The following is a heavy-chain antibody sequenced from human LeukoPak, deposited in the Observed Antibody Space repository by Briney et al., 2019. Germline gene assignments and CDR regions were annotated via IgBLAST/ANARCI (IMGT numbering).Heavy chain of an antibody. CDR3: ARRASTVVTFNDY. CDR1: GGSISSSGYY. D-gene: IGHD4-23*01. Sequence: PSETLSLTCTVSGGSISSSGYYWGWVRQPPGKGLGWIGCIYYSGSTYYHPSLKSRVTISVDRSKNQFSLKLSSVTAADTAMYYCARRASTVVTFNDYWGQGTLVTVSS. J-gene: IGHJ4*02. V-gene: IGHV4-39*01. CDR2: IYYSGST.